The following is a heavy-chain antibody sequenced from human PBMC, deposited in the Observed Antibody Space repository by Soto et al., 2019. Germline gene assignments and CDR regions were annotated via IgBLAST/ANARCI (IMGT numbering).Heavy chain of an antibody. J-gene: IGHJ4*02. Sequence: SETLSLTCTVSGGSISSYYWSWIRQPPGKGLEWIGYIYYSGSTNYNPSLKSRVTISVDTSKNQFSLKLSSVTAADTAVYYCARHTTEFPEGIVYWGQGTLVTVSS. V-gene: IGHV4-59*08. D-gene: IGHD3-16*02. CDR1: GGSISSYY. CDR2: IYYSGST. CDR3: ARHTTEFPEGIVY.